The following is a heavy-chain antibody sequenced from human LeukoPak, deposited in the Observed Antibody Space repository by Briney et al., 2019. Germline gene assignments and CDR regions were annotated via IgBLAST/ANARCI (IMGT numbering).Heavy chain of an antibody. Sequence: PSETLSLTCTVSGGSISSYYWGWIRLRAGGGLGWVGRIYTSGSTNYNHSLQRRVTMSVDTFKNQVSLKLSSVPAADTAVYYCARDGGSYSFFDCWGQGTLVSVSS. CDR3: ARDGGSYSFFDC. V-gene: IGHV4-4*07. D-gene: IGHD1-26*01. CDR1: GGSISSYY. CDR2: IYTSGST. J-gene: IGHJ4*02.